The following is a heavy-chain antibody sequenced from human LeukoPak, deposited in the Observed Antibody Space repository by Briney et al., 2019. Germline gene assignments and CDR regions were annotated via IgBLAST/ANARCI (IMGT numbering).Heavy chain of an antibody. CDR1: GFTFSSYA. CDR3: AMINSPTFHDSSGYYFDY. Sequence: PGGSLRLSCAASGFTFSSYAMSWVRQAPGKGLEWVSAISGSGGSTYYADSVKGRFTISRDNSKNTLYLQMNSLRAEDTAVYYCAMINSPTFHDSSGYYFDYWGQGTLVTVSS. J-gene: IGHJ4*02. D-gene: IGHD3-22*01. CDR2: ISGSGGST. V-gene: IGHV3-23*01.